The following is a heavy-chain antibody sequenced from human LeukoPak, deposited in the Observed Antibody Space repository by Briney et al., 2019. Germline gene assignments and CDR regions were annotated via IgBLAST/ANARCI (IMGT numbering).Heavy chain of an antibody. CDR1: GYTFSGYY. CDR2: INPNSGGT. Sequence: ASVTVSCKASGYTFSGYYMHWVRQAPGQGLEWMGWINPNSGGTNYAQKFQGRVTMTSDTSISTAYMELSRLRSDDTAVYYCARDWGGWYAGWGQGTLVTVSS. V-gene: IGHV1-2*02. D-gene: IGHD6-19*01. J-gene: IGHJ4*02. CDR3: ARDWGGWYAG.